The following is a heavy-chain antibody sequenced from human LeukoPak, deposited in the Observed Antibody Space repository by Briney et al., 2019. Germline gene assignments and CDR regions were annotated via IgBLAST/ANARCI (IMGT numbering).Heavy chain of an antibody. V-gene: IGHV4-59*01. D-gene: IGHD1-26*01. CDR1: GGSISSYY. Sequence: PSETLSLTCTVSGGSISSYYWSWIRQPPGKGLEWIGYIYYSGSTNYNPSLKSRVTISVDTSKNQFSLKLSSVTAADTAVYYCAGEGGSYYPHYYFDYWGQGTLVTVSS. J-gene: IGHJ4*02. CDR3: AGEGGSYYPHYYFDY. CDR2: IYYSGST.